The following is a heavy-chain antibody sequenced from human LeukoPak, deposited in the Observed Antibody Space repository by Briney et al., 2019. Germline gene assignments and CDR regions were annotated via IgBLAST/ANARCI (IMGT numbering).Heavy chain of an antibody. D-gene: IGHD5-12*01. CDR3: ARALRARSGYDALGY. Sequence: GSLTLYCAAYAFTFSDYYMSWLRQAQGKGLEWISYISNSGTIIYNEDSVKGRFTISRANAKNSLYLQMNSLRVEDTAVYYCARALRARSGYDALGYWGQGTLVTVSS. J-gene: IGHJ4*02. CDR1: AFTFSDYY. CDR2: ISNSGTII. V-gene: IGHV3-11*04.